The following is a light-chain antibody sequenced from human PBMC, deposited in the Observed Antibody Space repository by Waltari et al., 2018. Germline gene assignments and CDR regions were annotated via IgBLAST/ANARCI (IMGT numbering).Light chain of an antibody. CDR2: GVS. V-gene: IGLV2-14*03. Sequence: QSALTQPASVSGSPGQSITISCTGTSRDVGIYNTVPWYQDHPGQGPKVMIYGVSNWPSEVSARFSGSKSGNTASLTISGLQAEDEADYYCSSQSSNNVVLFGGGTKLTVL. CDR1: SRDVGIYNT. J-gene: IGLJ2*01. CDR3: SSQSSNNVVL.